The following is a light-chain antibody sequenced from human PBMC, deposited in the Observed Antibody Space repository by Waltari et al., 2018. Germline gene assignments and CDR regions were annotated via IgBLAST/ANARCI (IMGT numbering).Light chain of an antibody. CDR3: QQSYSTPRT. CDR1: QSVSTY. V-gene: IGKV1-39*01. J-gene: IGKJ1*01. CDR2: AAS. Sequence: DIQMTQSPSSLSASIGDRVTITCRASQSVSTYLSWYQQKPGKAPNLLIYAASNLQGGVPSRFSGSGSGTDFTLTISSLQPEDFATYFCQQSYSTPRTFGQGTKVELQ.